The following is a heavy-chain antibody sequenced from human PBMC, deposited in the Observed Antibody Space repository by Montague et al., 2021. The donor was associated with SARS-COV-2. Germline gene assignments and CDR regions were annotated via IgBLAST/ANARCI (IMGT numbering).Heavy chain of an antibody. Sequence: SLRLSCAASGFTFSSYAMHRVRQAPGKGLEWVAVISYDGSNKYYXDSXKGRFTISRDNSKNTLYLQMNSLRAEDTAVYYCARAAQKQYVLLWFGELLHDAFDIWGQGTMVTVSS. J-gene: IGHJ3*02. CDR3: ARAAQKQYVLLWFGELLHDAFDI. V-gene: IGHV3-30-3*01. D-gene: IGHD3-10*01. CDR2: ISYDGSNK. CDR1: GFTFSSYA.